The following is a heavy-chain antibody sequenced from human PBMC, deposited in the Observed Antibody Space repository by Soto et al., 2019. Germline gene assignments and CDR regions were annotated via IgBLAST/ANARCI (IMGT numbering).Heavy chain of an antibody. CDR3: ARIEGSRGFDP. CDR2: IFSNDEA. J-gene: IGHJ5*02. CDR1: GFSLSNTLMG. Sequence: QVTLKESGPVLVKPAETLTLTCTVSGFSLSNTLMGVSWIRQPPGRALEWLAHIFSNDEASYSTSLRSRLTISKDTSKSQVVLTMTNMEPVDTGTYYCARIEGSRGFDPWGQGTLVTVSS. V-gene: IGHV2-26*01. D-gene: IGHD6-13*01.